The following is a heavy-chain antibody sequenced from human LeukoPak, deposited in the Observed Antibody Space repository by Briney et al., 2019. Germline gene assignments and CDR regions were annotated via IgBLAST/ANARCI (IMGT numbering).Heavy chain of an antibody. V-gene: IGHV3-9*01. CDR2: ISWYSGSI. CDR3: AKDKTDLYYFDY. CDR1: GFTFDDYA. Sequence: GGSLRLSCSASGFTFDDYAMHWVRQAPGKGLELVSGISWYSGSIGYADPVKGRFTISRDHAKNSLYLQMNSLRAEDTALYYCAKDKTDLYYFDYWSQETLVTVSS. J-gene: IGHJ4*02.